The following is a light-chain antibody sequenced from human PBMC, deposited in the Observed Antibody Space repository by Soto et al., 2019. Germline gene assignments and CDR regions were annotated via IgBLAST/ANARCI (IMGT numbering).Light chain of an antibody. CDR3: MQALQIPWT. Sequence: VMPQSPLFLPVIPGDLAFISCRSSQSLLHRHGYQHLLWYLQQLGHSPQLPICMAPNRASGVPDRFRGSGSGTDLTLKISRVEAEDVGVDYCMQALQIPWTLSKGTKVDI. J-gene: IGKJ1*01. CDR1: QSLLHRHGYQH. V-gene: IGKV2-28*01. CDR2: MAP.